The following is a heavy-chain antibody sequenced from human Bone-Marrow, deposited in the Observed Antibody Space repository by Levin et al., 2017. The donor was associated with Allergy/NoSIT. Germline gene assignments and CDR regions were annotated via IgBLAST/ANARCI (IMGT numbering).Heavy chain of an antibody. CDR1: GFIFSGYG. V-gene: IGHV3-33*01. CDR3: ARDYCSGGSGTIDY. CDR2: IWYDGSNK. D-gene: IGHD2-15*01. Sequence: LSLTCAASGFIFSGYGLHWVRQAPGKGLEWVAVIWYDGSNKYYADSVKGRFTISRDSSKNTLYLQMNSLRAEDTAVYYCARDYCSGGSGTIDYWGQGTLVTVSS. J-gene: IGHJ4*02.